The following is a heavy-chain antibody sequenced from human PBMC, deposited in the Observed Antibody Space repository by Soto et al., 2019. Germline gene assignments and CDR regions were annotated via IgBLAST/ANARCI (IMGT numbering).Heavy chain of an antibody. D-gene: IGHD2-15*01. J-gene: IGHJ1*01. CDR2: ISYDGSNK. Sequence: QVQLVESGGGVVQPGRSLRLSCAASGFTFSSYGMHWVRQAPGKGLEWVAVISYDGSNKYYADSVKGRFTISRDNSKNTLYXQXNSLXAXDXXXYXXXXXXXXFGVVAASHFQHWGQGTLVTVSS. CDR1: GFTFSSYG. CDR3: XXXXXXFGVVAASHFQH. V-gene: IGHV3-30*03.